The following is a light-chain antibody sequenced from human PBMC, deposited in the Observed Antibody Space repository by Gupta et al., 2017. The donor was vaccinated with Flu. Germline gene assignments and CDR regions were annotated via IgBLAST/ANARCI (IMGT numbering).Light chain of an antibody. CDR2: TAS. Sequence: DIQMTQSPSTLPASVGDRVTITCRASQSINRWLAWYQQKPGKAPNLLIYTASTLKFGVPSRFGGSGSGTEFTLIISSLQPDDFATYYCQQEINYPWTFGQGTKVEI. CDR3: QQEINYPWT. V-gene: IGKV1-5*03. J-gene: IGKJ1*01. CDR1: QSINRW.